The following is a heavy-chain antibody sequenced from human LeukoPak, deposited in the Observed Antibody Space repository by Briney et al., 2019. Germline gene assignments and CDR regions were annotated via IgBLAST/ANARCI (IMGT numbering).Heavy chain of an antibody. Sequence: ASVKVSCKASGYTFTGYYMHWVRQAPGQGLEWMGWINPNSGGTNYAQKFQGRVTTTRDTAVSTAYMELNSLRTDDTAIYYCARDKDNGCGDWGQGTLVTVSS. CDR3: ARDKDNGCGD. CDR1: GYTFTGYY. CDR2: INPNSGGT. J-gene: IGHJ4*02. V-gene: IGHV1-2*02. D-gene: IGHD3-10*01.